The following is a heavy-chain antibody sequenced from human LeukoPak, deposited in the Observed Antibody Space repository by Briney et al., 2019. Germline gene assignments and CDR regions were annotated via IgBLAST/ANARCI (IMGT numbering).Heavy chain of an antibody. V-gene: IGHV4-59*12. CDR3: ARDYYYYGSGSDLYYFDY. D-gene: IGHD3-10*01. CDR1: GGSISSYY. J-gene: IGHJ4*02. CDR2: IYFSGST. Sequence: PSETLSLTCTVSGGSISSYYWSWIRQPPGKGLECMGYIYFSGSTNYNPSLKSRVTISVDTSKNQFSLKLSSVTAADTAVYYCARDYYYYGSGSDLYYFDYWGQGTLVTVSS.